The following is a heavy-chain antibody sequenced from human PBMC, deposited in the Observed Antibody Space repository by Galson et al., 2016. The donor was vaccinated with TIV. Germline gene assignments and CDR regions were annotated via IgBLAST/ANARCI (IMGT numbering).Heavy chain of an antibody. Sequence: QSGAEVKKPGESLRISCKTPGYNFTNYWIIWVRQMPGRGLEWVGRIDPEDSYTEYSPSFQGHVTISTDKSIGTSYLQWSSLKASDTAIYYCARPHYGDGDYWGLGTLVTVSS. J-gene: IGHJ4*02. CDR1: GYNFTNYW. CDR3: ARPHYGDGDY. CDR2: IDPEDSYT. D-gene: IGHD4-17*01. V-gene: IGHV5-10-1*01.